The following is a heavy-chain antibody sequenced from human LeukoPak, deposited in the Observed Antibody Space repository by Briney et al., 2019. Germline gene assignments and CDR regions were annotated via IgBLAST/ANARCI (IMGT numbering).Heavy chain of an antibody. CDR3: AKTADFYGSGSSSYIDC. D-gene: IGHD3-10*01. Sequence: GGSLRLSCAASGFTFSSYAMSWVRQAPGKELEWVSAISGSAGGTYYADSVKGRFSISRDNARDTVYLQMSSLRAEDTALYFCAKTADFYGSGSSSYIDCWGQGTLVSVSS. J-gene: IGHJ4*02. CDR2: ISGSAGGT. V-gene: IGHV3-23*01. CDR1: GFTFSSYA.